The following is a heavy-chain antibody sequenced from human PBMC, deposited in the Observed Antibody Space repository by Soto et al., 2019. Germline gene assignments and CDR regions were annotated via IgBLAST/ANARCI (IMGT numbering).Heavy chain of an antibody. D-gene: IGHD2-2*01. Sequence: SETLSLTCAVYGGSFSGYYWSWIRQPPGKGLEWIGEINHSGSTNYNPSLKSRVTISVDTSKNQFSLKLSSVTAADTAVYYCARWSNDCSSTSCYVTRNFDYWGQGTLVTVSS. CDR2: INHSGST. CDR1: GGSFSGYY. CDR3: ARWSNDCSSTSCYVTRNFDY. J-gene: IGHJ4*02. V-gene: IGHV4-34*01.